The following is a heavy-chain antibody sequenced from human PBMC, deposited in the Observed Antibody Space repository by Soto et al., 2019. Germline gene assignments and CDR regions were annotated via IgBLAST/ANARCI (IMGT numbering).Heavy chain of an antibody. CDR3: ARSCGFYTASFYD. CDR1: GGSITSYH. Sequence: SETLSLTCIVSGGSITSYHWSWIRQFPGKGLEWIAYMSHTGATNYNPSLQSRVAISVDMSKNQLSLMLTSMRPADTAVYYCARSCGFYTASFYDRGQGTLVDVSS. V-gene: IGHV4-59*01. CDR2: MSHTGAT. J-gene: IGHJ4*02. D-gene: IGHD3-3*01.